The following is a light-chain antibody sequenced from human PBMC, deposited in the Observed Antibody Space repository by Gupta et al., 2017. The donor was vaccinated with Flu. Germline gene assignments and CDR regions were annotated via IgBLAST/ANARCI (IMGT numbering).Light chain of an antibody. J-gene: IGKJ2*01. CDR3: QQYNNWPQT. V-gene: IGKV3-15*01. CDR2: GAS. CDR1: QSVSSN. Sequence: EIVMTQSPDTLSVSPGERATLSCRASQSVSSNLAWYQQKPGQAPRLLIYGASTRATGNPARFSGSGSGTEFTLTISSLQSEDFAVYYCQQYNNWPQTFGQGTKLEIK.